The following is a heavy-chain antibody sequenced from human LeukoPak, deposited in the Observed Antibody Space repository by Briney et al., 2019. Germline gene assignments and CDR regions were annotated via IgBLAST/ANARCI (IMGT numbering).Heavy chain of an antibody. V-gene: IGHV4-4*07. CDR2: TYTSGST. CDR3: ARDPSITGTANWFDP. D-gene: IGHD1-20*01. J-gene: IGHJ5*02. CDR1: GGSNSSYY. Sequence: SETLTLTCTVSGGSNSSYYWSWIRQPAGKGLEWIGRTYTSGSTNYNPSLKSRVTMSVDTSKNQFSLKLSSVTAADTAVHYCARDPSITGTANWFDPWGQGTLVTVSS.